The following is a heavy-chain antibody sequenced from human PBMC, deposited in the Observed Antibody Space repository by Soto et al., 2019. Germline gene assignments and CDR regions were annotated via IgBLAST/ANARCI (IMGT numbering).Heavy chain of an antibody. V-gene: IGHV4-39*01. CDR3: AGGFTMTDFDY. CDR1: GGSISSSRYY. Sequence: QLQLQESGPGLVKPSETLSLTSTVSGGSISSSRYYWGWIRQPPGKGLEWIGCIYYSRSTCYNPSLKSRVTISVDTSKNQFSLKLSSVTAADTAVYYCAGGFTMTDFDYWGQGTLVTVSS. D-gene: IGHD3-22*01. J-gene: IGHJ4*02. CDR2: IYYSRST.